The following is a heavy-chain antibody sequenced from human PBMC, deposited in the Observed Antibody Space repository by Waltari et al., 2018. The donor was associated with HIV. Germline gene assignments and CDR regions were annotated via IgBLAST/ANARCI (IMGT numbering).Heavy chain of an antibody. V-gene: IGHV3-30*18. Sequence: QVQLVESGGGVVQPGRSLSLACAASGFTFNNHGIHWVRQAPGKGLEWVAVISYDRSTKDYADSVKGRFTISRDNSKKTVYLQMNSLRAEDTAVYYCAKDRAFFQVGYSIIWGQGTLVTVSS. D-gene: IGHD5-12*01. J-gene: IGHJ4*02. CDR3: AKDRAFFQVGYSII. CDR1: GFTFNNHG. CDR2: ISYDRSTK.